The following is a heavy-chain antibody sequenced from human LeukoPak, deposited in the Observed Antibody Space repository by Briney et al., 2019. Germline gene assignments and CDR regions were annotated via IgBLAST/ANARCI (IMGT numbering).Heavy chain of an antibody. D-gene: IGHD5-18*01. CDR3: ARVDTAMGSLDY. CDR1: GFIFRGYA. CDR2: IWNDGSNE. V-gene: IGHV3-33*01. J-gene: IGHJ4*01. Sequence: GGSLRLSCAASGFIFRGYAMHWVRKAPGKGLEGVAIIWNDGSNEDYVDSAKGRFTISRDNAKNTLYLQMNRLRAEDTAVYYCARVDTAMGSLDYWGHGILVTVSS.